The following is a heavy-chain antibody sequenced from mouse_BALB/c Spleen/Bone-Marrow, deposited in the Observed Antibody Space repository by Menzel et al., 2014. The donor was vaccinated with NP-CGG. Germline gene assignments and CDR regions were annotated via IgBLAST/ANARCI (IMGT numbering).Heavy chain of an antibody. Sequence: EVMLVESGGGLVQPGGSRKLSCAASGFTFSSFGMHWVRQAPEKGLEWVAYISSGSSTIYYADTVKGRFTISRDNPKNTLLLQMTSLRSEDTAMYYCARWGYYYAMDYWGQGTSVTVSS. V-gene: IGHV5-17*02. CDR1: GFTFSSFG. J-gene: IGHJ4*01. CDR3: ARWGYYYAMDY. CDR2: ISSGSSTI.